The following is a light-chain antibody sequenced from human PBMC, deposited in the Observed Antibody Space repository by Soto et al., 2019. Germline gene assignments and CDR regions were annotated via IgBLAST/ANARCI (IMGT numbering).Light chain of an antibody. V-gene: IGLV2-14*01. CDR2: DVS. J-gene: IGLJ7*01. Sequence: QSALTQPASVSGSPGQSITISCTGTSSDVGGYNYVSWYQQHPGKAPKLMIYDVSNRPSGVSNRCSGSKSGNTASMTISGLQDEDEADYYCSSYTSSSSWVFGGGTQLTVL. CDR1: SSDVGGYNY. CDR3: SSYTSSSSWV.